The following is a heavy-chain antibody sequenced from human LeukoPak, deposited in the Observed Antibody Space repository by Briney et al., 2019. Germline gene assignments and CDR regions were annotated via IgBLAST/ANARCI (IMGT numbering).Heavy chain of an antibody. CDR2: ISRTSEST. Sequence: GGSLRLSSAASGFSFNTYSMTWVRQAPGNGLEWFSIISRTSESTFYADSVKGRFTISRDNAKNSLYLQMNGLRADDTATYYCARGATDTTRWFDPWGQGTLVTVSS. CDR3: ARGATDTTRWFDP. D-gene: IGHD1-7*01. V-gene: IGHV3-21*01. J-gene: IGHJ5*02. CDR1: GFSFNTYS.